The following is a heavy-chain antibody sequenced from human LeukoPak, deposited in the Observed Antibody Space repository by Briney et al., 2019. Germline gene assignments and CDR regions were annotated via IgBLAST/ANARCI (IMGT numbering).Heavy chain of an antibody. J-gene: IGHJ4*02. Sequence: GGSLRLSCAASGFTFSSSDMHWVRHATGKGLEWVSAIGPTGDTYYPGSVKGRFTISRENARNSLYLQMNSLRVGDTAVYYCARAVPLARGVNYYDYWGQGTLVTVSS. V-gene: IGHV3-13*01. CDR2: IGPTGDT. CDR1: GFTFSSSD. CDR3: ARAVPLARGVNYYDY. D-gene: IGHD3-10*01.